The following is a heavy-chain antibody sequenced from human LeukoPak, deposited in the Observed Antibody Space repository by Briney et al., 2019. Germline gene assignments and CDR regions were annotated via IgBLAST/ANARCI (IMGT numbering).Heavy chain of an antibody. V-gene: IGHV3-23*01. J-gene: IGHJ4*02. CDR1: GFTFSSYA. CDR3: AKSETPYSSSWPHGDY. CDR2: ISGDGGTT. Sequence: GGSLGLSCAASGFTFSSYAMSWVRQAPGKGLECVSVISGDGGTTSYADFVKGRFTISRDNSKNTLYLQMNSPRAEDTAVYYCAKSETPYSSSWPHGDYWGQGTLVTVSS. D-gene: IGHD6-13*01.